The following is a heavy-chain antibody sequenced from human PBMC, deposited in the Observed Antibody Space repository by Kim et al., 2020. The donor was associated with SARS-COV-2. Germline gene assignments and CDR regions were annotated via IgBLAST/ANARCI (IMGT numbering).Heavy chain of an antibody. V-gene: IGHV3-9*01. J-gene: IGHJ4*02. D-gene: IGHD6-19*01. CDR2: ISWNSGSI. CDR3: AKDRGEQAVAGYGLWYDY. CDR1: GFTFDDYA. Sequence: GGSLRLSCAASGFTFDDYAMHWVRQAPGKGLEWVSGISWNSGSIGYADSVKGRFTISRDNAKNSLYLQMNSLRAEDTALYYCAKDRGEQAVAGYGLWYDYWGQGTLVTVSS.